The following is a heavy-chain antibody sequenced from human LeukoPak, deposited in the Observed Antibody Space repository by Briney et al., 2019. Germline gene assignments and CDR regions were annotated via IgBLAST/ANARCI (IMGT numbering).Heavy chain of an antibody. CDR3: ARLNRRITIFGVVKNKGYYFDY. J-gene: IGHJ4*02. CDR2: INHSGST. V-gene: IGHV4-34*01. CDR1: GGSFSGYY. D-gene: IGHD3-3*01. Sequence: PSETLSLTCAVYGGSFSGYYWSWIRQPPGKGLEWIGEINHSGSTNYNPSLKSRVTISVDTSKNQFSLKLSSVTAADTAVYYCARLNRRITIFGVVKNKGYYFDYWGQGTLVTVSS.